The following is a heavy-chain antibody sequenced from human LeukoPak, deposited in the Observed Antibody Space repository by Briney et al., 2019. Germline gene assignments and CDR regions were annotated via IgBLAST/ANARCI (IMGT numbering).Heavy chain of an antibody. Sequence: PGGSLRLSCAASGFTFSSYDMTWVRQAPGRGLEWVSSIRPSGDNTYYGGSVKGRFTISRDNSKNTVYLQMNNMRVEDTAVYYCAKASRRAAAGSNWFDPWGQGTLVTVSS. CDR2: IRPSGDNT. CDR3: AKASRRAAAGSNWFDP. D-gene: IGHD6-13*01. CDR1: GFTFSSYD. V-gene: IGHV3-23*01. J-gene: IGHJ5*02.